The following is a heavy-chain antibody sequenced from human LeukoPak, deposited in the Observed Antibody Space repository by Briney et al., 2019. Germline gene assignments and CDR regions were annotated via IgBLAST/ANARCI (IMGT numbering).Heavy chain of an antibody. D-gene: IGHD2-2*01. J-gene: IGHJ4*02. CDR1: GYTFTDYY. V-gene: IGHV1-69-2*01. CDR3: ATGLGYCSSTSCPDY. CDR2: VDPEDGET. Sequence: ATVKISCKVSGYTFTDYYMHWVQQAPGKGLEWMGLVDPEDGETIYAEKFQGRVPIPADTSTDTAYMELSSLRSEDTAVYYCATGLGYCSSTSCPDYWGQGTLVTVSS.